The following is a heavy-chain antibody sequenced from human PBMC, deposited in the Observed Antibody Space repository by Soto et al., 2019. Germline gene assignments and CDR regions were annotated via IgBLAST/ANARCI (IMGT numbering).Heavy chain of an antibody. CDR1: GHAFTGDY. V-gene: IGHV1-2*02. J-gene: IGHJ3*01. CDR3: AKEIGPFDF. Sequence: XSVKVSCKTSGHAFTGDYLHWVRQAPGQGLEWMGWINPNSGATKFAQKFQGRVTMTWDTSISTAYMELSSLRSDDTAVYYCAKEIGPFDFWGQGTMVTVSS. D-gene: IGHD2-21*01. CDR2: INPNSGAT.